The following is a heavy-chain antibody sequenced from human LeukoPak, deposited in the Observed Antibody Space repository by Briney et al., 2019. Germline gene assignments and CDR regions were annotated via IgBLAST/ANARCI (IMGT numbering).Heavy chain of an antibody. CDR2: INHSGIT. V-gene: IGHV4-34*01. J-gene: IGHJ4*02. D-gene: IGHD6-19*01. CDR1: GGSFIDYS. Sequence: PSETLSLTCSVSGGSFIDYSWSWIRQPPGKGLEWIGEINHSGITNYNPTLESRITMSVDTSKNQFSLKLSSVTAADTAVYYCARAQDSGCVDYWGQGTLVTVSS. CDR3: ARAQDSGCVDY.